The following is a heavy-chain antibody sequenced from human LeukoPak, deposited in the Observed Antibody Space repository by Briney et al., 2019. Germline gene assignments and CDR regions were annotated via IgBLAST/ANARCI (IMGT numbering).Heavy chain of an antibody. J-gene: IGHJ4*02. CDR1: GFTFSSYW. CDR2: IKEDGSEK. D-gene: IGHD4-17*01. Sequence: PGGSLRLSCAASGFTFSSYWMIWVRQAPGKGLEWVANIKEDGSEKNYVDSVMGRFTISRDNAKNSLYLQMNSLRVEDTAVYYCVKWGDNYGGYVGDYWGQGTLVAVSS. CDR3: VKWGDNYGGYVGDY. V-gene: IGHV3-7*03.